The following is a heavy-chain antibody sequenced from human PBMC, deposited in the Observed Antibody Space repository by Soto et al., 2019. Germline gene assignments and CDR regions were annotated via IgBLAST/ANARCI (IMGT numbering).Heavy chain of an antibody. Sequence: GSLRLSCAASGFTFYTHGMHWVRQAPGKGLEWVAVISFDGSEKNYADSVKGRFTISRDNPKNTLCLQMNSLRPDDSAVYYCAKMDTPMVTHYHYYGMDVWGQGTSVTVSS. V-gene: IGHV3-30*18. J-gene: IGHJ6*02. D-gene: IGHD5-18*01. CDR3: AKMDTPMVTHYHYYGMDV. CDR1: GFTFYTHG. CDR2: ISFDGSEK.